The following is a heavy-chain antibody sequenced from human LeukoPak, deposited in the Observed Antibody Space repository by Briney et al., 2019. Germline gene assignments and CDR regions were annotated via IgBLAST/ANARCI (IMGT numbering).Heavy chain of an antibody. J-gene: IGHJ4*02. CDR2: ISSSGSTI. D-gene: IGHD3-9*01. CDR3: ARYDILTGYPYYFDY. CDR1: GFTFSSYE. Sequence: GGSLRLSCAASGFTFSSYEMNWVRQAPGKGGEGVSYISSSGSTIYYADSVKGGFTISRDNAKNSLYLQMNSLRAEDTAVYYCARYDILTGYPYYFDYWGQGTLVTVSS. V-gene: IGHV3-48*03.